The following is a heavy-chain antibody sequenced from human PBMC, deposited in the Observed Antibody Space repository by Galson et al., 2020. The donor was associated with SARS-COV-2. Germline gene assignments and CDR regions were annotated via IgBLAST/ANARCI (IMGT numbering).Heavy chain of an antibody. CDR3: ARDGSSGWYWLDY. CDR2: IYHSGST. V-gene: IGHV4-4*02. J-gene: IGHJ4*02. Sequence: SETLSLTCAVSGGSISSSNWWSWVRQPPGKGLEWIGEIYHSGSTNYNPSLKSRVTISVDKSKNQFSLKLSSVTAADTAVYYCARDGSSGWYWLDYWGQGTLVTVSS. D-gene: IGHD6-19*01. CDR1: GGSISSSNW.